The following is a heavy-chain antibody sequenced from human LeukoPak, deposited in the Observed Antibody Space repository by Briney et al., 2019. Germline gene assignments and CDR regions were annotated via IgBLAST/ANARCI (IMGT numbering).Heavy chain of an antibody. CDR3: ARPPRDLVSAAPFPS. CDR2: ILPRSGDT. D-gene: IGHD2-2*01. J-gene: IGHJ1*01. V-gene: IGHV1-2*02. Sequence: ASVKVSCKASGYTFTDYYIQWVRQALGEGLEWVGWILPRSGDTYYAQRFHGRVAMTTDTSINTAYMELSRLKSDDTAVYFCARPPRDLVSAAPFPSWGQGTLVTVSS. CDR1: GYTFTDYY.